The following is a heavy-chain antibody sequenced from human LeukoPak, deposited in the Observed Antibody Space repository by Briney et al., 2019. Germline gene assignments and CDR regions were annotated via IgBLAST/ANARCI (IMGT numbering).Heavy chain of an antibody. Sequence: ASVKVSCKASGYTFTGYYIHWVRQAPGQGLEWMGWINPNSGGTNYAQKFQGGVTMTRDTSISTAYMELSRLRSDDTAVYYCARVYNWNYHYMDVWGKGTTVTVSS. J-gene: IGHJ6*03. CDR3: ARVYNWNYHYMDV. CDR2: INPNSGGT. CDR1: GYTFTGYY. V-gene: IGHV1-2*02. D-gene: IGHD1-20*01.